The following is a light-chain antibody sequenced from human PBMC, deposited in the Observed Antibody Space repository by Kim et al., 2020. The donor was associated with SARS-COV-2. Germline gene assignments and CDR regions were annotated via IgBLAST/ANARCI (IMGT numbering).Light chain of an antibody. J-gene: IGKJ4*01. V-gene: IGKV3-15*01. CDR3: QQYNNWPPLT. CDR1: QSVSSD. Sequence: PGERATPSCRASQSVSSDLAWYQQKSGQAPRLLIYGASTRATGIPARFSGSGSGTEFTLTISSLQSEDFAVYYCQQYNNWPPLTFGGGTKVDIK. CDR2: GAS.